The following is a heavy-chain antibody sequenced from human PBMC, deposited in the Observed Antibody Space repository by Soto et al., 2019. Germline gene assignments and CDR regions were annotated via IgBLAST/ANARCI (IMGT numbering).Heavy chain of an antibody. CDR3: VRDLAHGYTGNV. Sequence: SETLSLTYTVSGGSISSGGYYWSWIRQHPGKGLEWIGYIYDSGVTYYSPSLKSRVTMSVDRPNNQVSLKLRSVTAADTAGYFCVRDLAHGYTGNVCGDATLV. CDR1: GGSISSGGYY. J-gene: IGHJ3*01. D-gene: IGHD5-18*01. V-gene: IGHV4-31*03. CDR2: IYDSGVT.